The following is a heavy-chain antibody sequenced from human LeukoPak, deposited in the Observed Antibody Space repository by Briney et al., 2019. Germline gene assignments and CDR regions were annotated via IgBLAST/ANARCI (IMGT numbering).Heavy chain of an antibody. CDR2: ISYDGSNK. V-gene: IGHV3-30-3*01. Sequence: GGSLRLSCAASGFTFSSYAMHWVRQAPGKGLEWVAVISYDGSNKYYADSVKGRFTISRDNFKNTLYLQMNSLRAEDTAVYYCARGGKYYFDYWGQGTLVTVSS. CDR3: ARGGKYYFDY. J-gene: IGHJ4*02. D-gene: IGHD3-16*01. CDR1: GFTFSSYA.